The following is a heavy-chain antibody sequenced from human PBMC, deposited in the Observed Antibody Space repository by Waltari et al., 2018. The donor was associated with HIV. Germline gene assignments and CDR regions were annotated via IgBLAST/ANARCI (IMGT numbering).Heavy chain of an antibody. CDR2: INHSGTT. V-gene: IGHV4-34*01. D-gene: IGHD3-9*01. Sequence: QVQLHQWGAGLLKPSETLSLPCAVSGGSFSGYYLNWVRQPPGKGLEWIGEINHSGTTNYNPSLKSRVTMSVDTSKRQFSLKLNSVTAADTAVYFCAYSYLTGSILHPFWGQGTLVTVSS. CDR1: GGSFSGYY. J-gene: IGHJ4*01. CDR3: AYSYLTGSILHPF.